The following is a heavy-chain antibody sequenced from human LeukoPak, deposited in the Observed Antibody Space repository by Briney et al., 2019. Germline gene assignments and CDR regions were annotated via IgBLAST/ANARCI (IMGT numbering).Heavy chain of an antibody. D-gene: IGHD1-26*01. CDR2: IYPDYSYT. CDR1: EYSLPNYC. CDR3: ARRRDLYSGSYYPFDY. J-gene: IGHJ4*02. V-gene: IGHV5-51*01. Sequence: GESLKISCKHSEYSLPNYCVVWVRQMPGQGLEWMGIIYPDYSYTSYSPPFQGQVSLSADKSIRTAYLQWSSLKASGTAMCYFARRRDLYSGSYYPFDYWGQGTLVTVSS.